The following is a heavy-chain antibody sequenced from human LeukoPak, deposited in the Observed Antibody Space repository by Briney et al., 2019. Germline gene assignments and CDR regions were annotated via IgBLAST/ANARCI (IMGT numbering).Heavy chain of an antibody. J-gene: IGHJ4*02. CDR1: GGSIGATTYF. CDR2: LFYSGST. V-gene: IGHV4-39*07. CDR3: ARGVGRFSSYLDY. Sequence: SETLSLTCSVSGGSIGATTYFWGWIRQPPGKGPEWIGSLFYSGSTYYNPSLKSRVTISVDTSNNQFSLKLTSVTAADTAVYFCARGVGRFSSYLDYWGRGTLVTVSS. D-gene: IGHD1-26*01.